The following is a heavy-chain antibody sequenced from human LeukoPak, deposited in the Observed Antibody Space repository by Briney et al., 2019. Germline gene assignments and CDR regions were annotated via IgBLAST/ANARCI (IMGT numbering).Heavy chain of an antibody. J-gene: IGHJ4*02. CDR3: AKGRSGTYYLHDY. Sequence: GGSLRLSCAASGFTVSNYDMSWVRQAPGKGLEWVSSISGSGGDTYYADSMEGRFSISRDNSKNTLYLQITSLRAEDTAVYYCAKGRSGTYYLHDYWGQETLVTVSS. V-gene: IGHV3-23*01. CDR2: ISGSGGDT. D-gene: IGHD3-10*01. CDR1: GFTVSNYD.